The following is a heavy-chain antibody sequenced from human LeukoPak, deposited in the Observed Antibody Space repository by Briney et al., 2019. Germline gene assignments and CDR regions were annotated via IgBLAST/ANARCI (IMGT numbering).Heavy chain of an antibody. D-gene: IGHD3-16*02. CDR2: INPNSGGT. CDR1: GYTFTGYY. V-gene: IGHV1-2*02. CDR3: ATGSRSYVWGSYRFDY. J-gene: IGHJ4*02. Sequence: ASVKVSCKASGYTFTGYYMHWVRQAPGQGLEWMGWINPNSGGTNYAQKFQGRVTMTEDTSTDTAYMELSSLRSEDTAVYYCATGSRSYVWGSYRFDYWGQGTLVTVSS.